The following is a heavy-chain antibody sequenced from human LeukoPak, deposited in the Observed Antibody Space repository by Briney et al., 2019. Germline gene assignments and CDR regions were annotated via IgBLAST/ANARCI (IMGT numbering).Heavy chain of an antibody. CDR2: IKQDGSEK. D-gene: IGHD3-22*01. J-gene: IGHJ6*03. V-gene: IGHV3-7*01. Sequence: GGSLRLSCAASGFTFSSYWMSWVRQAPGKGLEWVANIKQDGSEKYYVDSVKGRFTISRDNAKNSLYLQMNSLRAEDTAVYYCARARITMIVVIRNYYYYMDVWGKGTTVTVSS. CDR1: GFTFSSYW. CDR3: ARARITMIVVIRNYYYYMDV.